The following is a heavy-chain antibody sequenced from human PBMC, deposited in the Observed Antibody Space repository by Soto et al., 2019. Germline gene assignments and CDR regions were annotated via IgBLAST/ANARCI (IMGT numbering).Heavy chain of an antibody. CDR2: IQPNSGGT. Sequence: QVQLVQSGAEVKKTGASVKVSCKASGDTFNGYYMHWVQQAPGQGLEWMGWIQPNSGGTNYAQKLQGWVTTTRDTAISTSYIELGRRRSEDTAVYYCARDARVYEAPMDYCGQGTLVTVSS. D-gene: IGHD2-8*01. V-gene: IGHV1-2*04. CDR3: ARDARVYEAPMDY. J-gene: IGHJ4*02. CDR1: GDTFNGYY.